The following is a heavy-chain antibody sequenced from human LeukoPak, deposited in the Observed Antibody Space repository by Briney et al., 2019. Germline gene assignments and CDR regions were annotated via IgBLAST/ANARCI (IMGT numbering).Heavy chain of an antibody. Sequence: GRSLRLSCAASGFSFSSYAMHWVRQAPGKGLEWVAVISYDGSNKYYTDSVKGRVTISRDHSKNTLNLQMNSLRAEDTALYYCARESLSGWYDQWGQGTLVTVSS. CDR3: ARESLSGWYDQ. J-gene: IGHJ5*02. D-gene: IGHD6-19*01. V-gene: IGHV3-30-3*01. CDR2: ISYDGSNK. CDR1: GFSFSSYA.